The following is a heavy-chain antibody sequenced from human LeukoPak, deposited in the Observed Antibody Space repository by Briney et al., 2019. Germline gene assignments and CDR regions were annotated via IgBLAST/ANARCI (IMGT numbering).Heavy chain of an antibody. D-gene: IGHD1-26*01. CDR2: IYYNGIT. J-gene: IGHJ5*01. CDR1: GGSISRSDHY. Sequence: PSQTLSLTCSVSGGSISRSDHYWSWIRQPPGKGLEWIGNIYYNGITYYNPSLKSRVTMSVDTSQNQFSLKLSSVTATDTAVYYCARGDGGSSTAPIYWFDSWGQGTLVTVSS. CDR3: ARGDGGSSTAPIYWFDS. V-gene: IGHV4-30-4*01.